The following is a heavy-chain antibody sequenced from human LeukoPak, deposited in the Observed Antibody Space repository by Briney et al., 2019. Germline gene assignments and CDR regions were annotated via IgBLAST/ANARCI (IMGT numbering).Heavy chain of an antibody. D-gene: IGHD2-8*02. CDR3: AREAGYDTGGYPRDY. CDR2: IWYDGSNE. CDR1: GFTFSNYA. J-gene: IGHJ4*02. Sequence: GRSLRVSCAASGFTFSNYAMHWVRQAPGKGLECVALIWYDGSNEFYADSVKGRFTISRDNSKNTLYLQMNSLRAEDTAIYYCAREAGYDTGGYPRDYWGQGTLVTVSS. V-gene: IGHV3-33*01.